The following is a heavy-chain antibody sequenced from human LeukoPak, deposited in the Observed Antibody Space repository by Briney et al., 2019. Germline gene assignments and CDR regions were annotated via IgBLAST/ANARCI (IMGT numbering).Heavy chain of an antibody. CDR3: ARGGRYDILTGYYSDY. CDR1: GYTFTGYY. CDR2: ITPNSGGT. J-gene: IGHJ4*01. D-gene: IGHD3-9*01. V-gene: IGHV1-2*02. Sequence: ASVKVSCKASGYTFTGYYLHWVRQAPGQGLEWLGWITPNSGGTNYAQKFQGGVTMTRDTSISTDYMELSRLRSDDTAVYYCARGGRYDILTGYYSDYWGQGTLVTVSS.